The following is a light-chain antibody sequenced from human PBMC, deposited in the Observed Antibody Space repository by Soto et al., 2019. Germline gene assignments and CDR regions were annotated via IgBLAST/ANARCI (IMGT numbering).Light chain of an antibody. CDR2: EAS. CDR3: QKYDRTPRT. Sequence: DFQMTQSPSSLSASVGDRVTITCRASQDISDHLAWYQHKPGKVPNLLIYEASTLQSGVPSRFSGGGSGTDFTLTISSLQSEDVATYYCQKYDRTPRTFGQGTKVDLK. J-gene: IGKJ1*01. CDR1: QDISDH. V-gene: IGKV1-27*01.